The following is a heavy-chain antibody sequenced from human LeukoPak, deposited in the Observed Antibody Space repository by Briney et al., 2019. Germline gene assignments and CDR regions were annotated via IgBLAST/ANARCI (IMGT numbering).Heavy chain of an antibody. CDR2: MNPNSGNT. V-gene: IGHV1-8*02. D-gene: IGHD3-22*01. CDR3: ARAEAGYYYDSSGYYWWFDP. J-gene: IGHJ5*02. CDR1: GYTFTSYD. Sequence: ASVKVSCKASGYTFTSYDINWVRQATGQGLEWMGWMNPNSGNTGYAQKLQGRVTMTTDTSTSTAYMELRSLRSDDTAVYYCARAEAGYYYDSSGYYWWFDPWGQGTLVTVSS.